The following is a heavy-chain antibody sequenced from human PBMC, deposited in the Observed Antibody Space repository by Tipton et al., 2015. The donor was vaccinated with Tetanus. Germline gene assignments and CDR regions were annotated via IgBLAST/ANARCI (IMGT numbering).Heavy chain of an antibody. CDR3: ARAHCTDGVCNFDF. CDR2: LYPGDSDT. Sequence: QLVQSGGEVKKPGESLKISCKGSGYIFNNYWIGWVRQKPGKGLEWMGVLYPGDSDTRYSQSFQGQVTISVDKSIHTAYLRWSSLKASDTSMFYCARAHCTDGVCNFDFWGQGALVTVAS. V-gene: IGHV5-51*01. CDR1: GYIFNNYW. D-gene: IGHD2-8*01. J-gene: IGHJ4*02.